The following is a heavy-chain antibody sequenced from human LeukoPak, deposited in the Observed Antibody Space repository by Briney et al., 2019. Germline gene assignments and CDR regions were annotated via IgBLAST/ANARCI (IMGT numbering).Heavy chain of an antibody. Sequence: ASVKVSCKASGYTFTSYDINCVRQATGQGLEWMGWMNPNSVNTGYAQKFQGRVTMTRNTSISTAYMELSSLRSEDTAVYYCARGDSYDYVWGSWGRYYYYYYGMDVWGQGTTVTVSS. CDR3: ARGDSYDYVWGSWGRYYYYYYGMDV. CDR1: GYTFTSYD. V-gene: IGHV1-8*01. D-gene: IGHD3-16*01. J-gene: IGHJ6*02. CDR2: MNPNSVNT.